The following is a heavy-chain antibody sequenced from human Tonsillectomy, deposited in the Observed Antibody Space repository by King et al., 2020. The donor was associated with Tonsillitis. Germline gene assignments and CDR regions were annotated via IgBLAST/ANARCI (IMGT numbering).Heavy chain of an antibody. Sequence: QLVQSGAEVKKPGASVKVSCKASGYTFTTYFMYWVRQAPGQGLEWMAIINPSGGSTTYAQKFQGRVTMTRDTSTSTVYMELSSLRSEDTAVYYCARGRVSGTYYIDYWGQGTMVTVSS. CDR1: GYTFTTYF. J-gene: IGHJ4*02. D-gene: IGHD1-26*01. V-gene: IGHV1-46*03. CDR3: ARGRVSGTYYIDY. CDR2: INPSGGST.